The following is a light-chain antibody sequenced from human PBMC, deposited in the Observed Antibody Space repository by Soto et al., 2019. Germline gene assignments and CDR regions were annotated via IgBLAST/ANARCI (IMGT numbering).Light chain of an antibody. CDR3: CSYVGSYSYV. CDR2: GVT. CDR1: GSDIGAYNY. Sequence: QSALTQPASVSGSPGQSNTISCTGSGSDIGAYNYVSWYQQHPGKAPKLLIHGVTRRPSGVSSRFSASKSAYTASLTISGLQAEDEADYYCCSYVGSYSYVFGIGTKLTVL. V-gene: IGLV2-14*01. J-gene: IGLJ1*01.